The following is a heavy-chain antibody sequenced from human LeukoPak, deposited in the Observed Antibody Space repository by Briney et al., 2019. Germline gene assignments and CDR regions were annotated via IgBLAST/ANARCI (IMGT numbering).Heavy chain of an antibody. J-gene: IGHJ5*02. CDR1: GFTFSSYA. D-gene: IGHD3-10*01. CDR3: AKSGAVRFDP. CDR2: ISGSGGGT. Sequence: PGGSLRLSCEASGFTFSSYAMSWVRQAPGKGLEWVSAISGSGGGTYYADSVKGRFTMSRDSSKNTLYLQMNSLRAEDTAVYYCAKSGAVRFDPWGQGTLVTVSS. V-gene: IGHV3-23*01.